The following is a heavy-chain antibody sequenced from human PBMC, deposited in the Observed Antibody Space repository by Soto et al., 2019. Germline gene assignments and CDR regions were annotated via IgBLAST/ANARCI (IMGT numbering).Heavy chain of an antibody. D-gene: IGHD3-22*01. CDR2: IYYSGST. CDR1: GGSISSYY. J-gene: IGHJ4*02. Sequence: SETLSLTYTVSGGSISSYYWSWIRQPPGKGLEWIGYIYYSGSTNYNPSLKSRVTISVDTSKNQFSLKLSSVTAADTAVYYCARMGIYYDSSGYLDYWGQGTLVTVSS. V-gene: IGHV4-59*01. CDR3: ARMGIYYDSSGYLDY.